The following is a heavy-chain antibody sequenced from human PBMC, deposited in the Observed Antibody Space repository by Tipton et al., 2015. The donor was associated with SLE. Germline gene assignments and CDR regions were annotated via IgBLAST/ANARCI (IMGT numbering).Heavy chain of an antibody. CDR1: GSTFSSYA. Sequence: QLVQSGAEVKKPGSSVKVSCKASGSTFSSYAISWVRQAPGQGLEWMGGIIPIFGTANYAQKFQGRVTITTDESTSTAYMELSSLRSEDTAVYYCARVSGYSYAKGYYMDVWGKGTTVTVSS. J-gene: IGHJ6*03. CDR2: IIPIFGTA. CDR3: ARVSGYSYAKGYYMDV. V-gene: IGHV1-69*01. D-gene: IGHD5-18*01.